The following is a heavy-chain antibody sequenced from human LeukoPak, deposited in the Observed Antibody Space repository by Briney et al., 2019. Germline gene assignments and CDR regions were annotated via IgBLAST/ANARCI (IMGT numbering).Heavy chain of an antibody. CDR2: ISSNGGST. CDR3: VKEAGTALNYFDY. CDR1: GFTFSSYA. Sequence: PGGSLRLSCSASGFTFSSYAMHWVRQAPGKGLEYVSAISSNGGSTYYADSVKGRFTISRDNSKNTLYLQMSSLRAEDTAVYYCVKEAGTALNYFDYWGQGTLVTVSS. D-gene: IGHD6-13*01. V-gene: IGHV3-64D*06. J-gene: IGHJ4*02.